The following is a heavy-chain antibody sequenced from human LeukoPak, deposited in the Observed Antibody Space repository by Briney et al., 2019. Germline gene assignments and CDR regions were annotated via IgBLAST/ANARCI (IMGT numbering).Heavy chain of an antibody. D-gene: IGHD3-10*01. J-gene: IGHJ6*03. CDR1: GFTFISYS. V-gene: IGHV3-21*01. CDR3: ARDGYYGSGSYYNSYYMDV. CDR2: ISSSSSYI. Sequence: GGSLRLSCAASGFTFISYSMNWVRQAPGKGLEWVSSISSSSSYIYYADSVKGRFTISRDNAKNSLYLQMNSLRAEDTAVYYCARDGYYGSGSYYNSYYMDVWGKGTTVTVSS.